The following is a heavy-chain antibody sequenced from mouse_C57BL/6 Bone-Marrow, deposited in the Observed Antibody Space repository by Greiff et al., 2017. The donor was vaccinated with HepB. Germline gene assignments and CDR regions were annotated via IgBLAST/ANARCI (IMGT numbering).Heavy chain of an antibody. V-gene: IGHV15-2*01. J-gene: IGHJ1*03. CDR3: ARGGTTVVPYWYFDV. D-gene: IGHD1-1*01. CDR1: DSEVFPIAY. CDR2: ILPSIGRT. Sequence: VQLQQSGSELRSPGSSVKLSCKDFDSEVFPIAYMSWVRQKPGHGFEWIGGILPSIGRTIYGEKFEDNATLDADTLSNTAYLELNSLTSEDSAIYYCARGGTTVVPYWYFDVWGTGTTVTVSS.